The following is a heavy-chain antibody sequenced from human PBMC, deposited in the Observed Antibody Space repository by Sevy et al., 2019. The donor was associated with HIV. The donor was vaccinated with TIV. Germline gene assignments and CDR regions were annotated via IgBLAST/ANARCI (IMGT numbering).Heavy chain of an antibody. J-gene: IGHJ4*02. V-gene: IGHV1-2*06. Sequence: ASVKVSCKASGYTFTAYYMHWVRQAPGQGLEWMGRINPNSGGTNYAQKFQGRVTMTRDTSISPAYMELSRLRSDDTAVYYCARFRTSSGWYLDYWGQGTLVTVSS. CDR1: GYTFTAYY. D-gene: IGHD6-19*01. CDR3: ARFRTSSGWYLDY. CDR2: INPNSGGT.